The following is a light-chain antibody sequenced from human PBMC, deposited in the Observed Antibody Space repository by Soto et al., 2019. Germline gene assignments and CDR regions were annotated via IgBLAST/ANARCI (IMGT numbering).Light chain of an antibody. Sequence: DMQVTQSPSSLSASVGDRVTITCRASQDIKNYLNWYQGKPGTAPRLLIYAASNLQSGVPSRFSGSGSGTDFTLTISSLQPEDFATYFCLSGHSRPFGGGTKVDI. V-gene: IGKV1-39*01. CDR1: QDIKNY. CDR2: AAS. CDR3: LSGHSRP. J-gene: IGKJ4*01.